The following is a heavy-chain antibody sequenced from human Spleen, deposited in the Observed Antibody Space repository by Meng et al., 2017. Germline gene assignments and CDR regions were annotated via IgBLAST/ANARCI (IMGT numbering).Heavy chain of an antibody. CDR1: GYNFPDYW. V-gene: IGHV1-2*06. Sequence: ASVKVSCKPSGYNFPDYWLHWVRRAPGQRLEWMGRIDTKSGDTHYAQRFQGRVTMTGDTSISTAYMDLSGLRSDDTAMYYCVRDEDISAAGKLFGDYWGQGTLVTVSS. CDR2: IDTKSGDT. D-gene: IGHD6-13*01. J-gene: IGHJ4*02. CDR3: VRDEDISAAGKLFGDY.